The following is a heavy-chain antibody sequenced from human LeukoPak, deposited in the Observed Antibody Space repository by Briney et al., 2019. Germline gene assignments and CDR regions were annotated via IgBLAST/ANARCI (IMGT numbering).Heavy chain of an antibody. CDR3: AREPTTVTTAFDY. V-gene: IGHV3-21*01. J-gene: IGHJ4*02. D-gene: IGHD4-17*01. CDR2: ISSSSSYI. CDR1: GFTFSSYS. Sequence: SGGSLRLSCAASGFTFSSYSMNWVRQAPGKWLEWVSSISSSSSYIYYADSVKGRFTISRDNAKNSLYLQMNSLRAEDTAVYYCAREPTTVTTAFDYWGRGTLVTVSS.